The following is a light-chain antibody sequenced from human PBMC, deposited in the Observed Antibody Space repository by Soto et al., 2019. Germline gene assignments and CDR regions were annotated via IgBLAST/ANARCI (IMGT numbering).Light chain of an antibody. CDR3: QQYGRLPLS. V-gene: IGKV3-20*01. CDR1: QSLSNSF. J-gene: IGKJ4*01. Sequence: EILLTQSPGTLSLSPGDRATLSCRASQSLSNSFLAWYQQKPGQTPRLLISGASIRATHIPDRFSGSGSGTDFTLTISRLEPEDFAVYFCQQYGRLPLSFGGGTKVEIK. CDR2: GAS.